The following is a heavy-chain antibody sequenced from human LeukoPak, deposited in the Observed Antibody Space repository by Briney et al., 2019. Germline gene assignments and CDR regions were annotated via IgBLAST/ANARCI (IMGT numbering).Heavy chain of an antibody. CDR2: IYYSGST. CDR3: ARDLGRAENYYDSSGYYTGGFDY. V-gene: IGHV4-39*07. J-gene: IGHJ4*02. D-gene: IGHD3-22*01. Sequence: SETLSLTCTVSGGSISSSSYYWGWIRQPPGKGLEWIGSIYYSGSTYYNPSLKSRVTISVDTSKNQFSLKLSSVTAADTAVYYCARDLGRAENYYDSSGYYTGGFDYWGQGTLVTVSS. CDR1: GGSISSSSYY.